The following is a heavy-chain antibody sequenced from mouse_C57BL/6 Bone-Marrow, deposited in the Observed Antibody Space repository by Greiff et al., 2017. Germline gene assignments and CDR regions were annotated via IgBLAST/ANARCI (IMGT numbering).Heavy chain of an antibody. CDR3: ASRGSSYYYAMDY. V-gene: IGHV1-64*01. J-gene: IGHJ4*01. D-gene: IGHD1-3*01. Sequence: QVQLQQSGAELVKPGASVKLSCKASGYTFTSYWMHWVKQRPGQGLEWIGMIHPNSGSTKYNEKFQSKATLTVDKSSSTAYMQLSSLTSEDSAVYYCASRGSSYYYAMDYGGQGTSVTVSS. CDR2: IHPNSGST. CDR1: GYTFTSYW.